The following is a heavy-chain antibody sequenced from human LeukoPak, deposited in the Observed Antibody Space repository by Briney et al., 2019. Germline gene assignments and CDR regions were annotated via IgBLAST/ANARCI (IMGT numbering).Heavy chain of an antibody. Sequence: PGGSLRLSCAASGFTVSSNYMSWVHQAPGKGLEWVSVIYSGGSTYYADSVKGRFTISRDNSKNTLYLQMNSLRAEDTAVYYCARAVYPYYFDYWGQGTLVTVSS. V-gene: IGHV3-53*01. CDR3: ARAVYPYYFDY. J-gene: IGHJ4*02. D-gene: IGHD5/OR15-5a*01. CDR1: GFTVSSNY. CDR2: IYSGGST.